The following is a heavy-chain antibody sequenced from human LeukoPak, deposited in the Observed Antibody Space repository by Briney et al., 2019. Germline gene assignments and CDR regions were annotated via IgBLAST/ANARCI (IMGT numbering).Heavy chain of an antibody. J-gene: IGHJ4*02. CDR2: IKSKTDGGTT. D-gene: IGHD3-22*01. V-gene: IGHV3-15*07. Sequence: GGSLRLSCAASGFTFSNAWMNWVRQAPGKGLEWVGRIKSKTDGGTTDYAAPVKGRLTISRDDSKNTLYLQMNSLKTEDTAVYYCSTTYYYDSSEGYWGQGTLATVSS. CDR1: GFTFSNAW. CDR3: STTYYYDSSEGY.